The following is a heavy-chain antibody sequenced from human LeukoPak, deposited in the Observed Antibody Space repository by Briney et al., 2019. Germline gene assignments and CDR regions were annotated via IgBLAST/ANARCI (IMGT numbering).Heavy chain of an antibody. J-gene: IGHJ4*02. CDR1: GVPISSSSYY. Sequence: SETLSLTCTVSGVPISSSSYYWGWIRQPPGKGLEWIGRFYYSASTYYNPSLKSRVTISVDTSKNQFSLKLSSVTAADTAVYYCARHLLLELDYWGQGTLVTVSS. V-gene: IGHV4-39*01. CDR3: ARHLLLELDY. D-gene: IGHD1-26*01. CDR2: FYYSAST.